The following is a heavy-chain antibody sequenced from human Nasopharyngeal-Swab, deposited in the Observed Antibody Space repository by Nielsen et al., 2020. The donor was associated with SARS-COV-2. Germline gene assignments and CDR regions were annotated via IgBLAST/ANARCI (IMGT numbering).Heavy chain of an antibody. Sequence: SETLSLTCTVSGGSISSYYWSWIRQPPGKGLEWIGYIFYSGSTNYNPSLKSRVTISVDTSKNQFSLKLSSVTAADTAVYYCARFLRESATVTAFDYWGQGRLVTVSS. J-gene: IGHJ4*02. D-gene: IGHD4-17*01. CDR2: IFYSGST. V-gene: IGHV4-59*01. CDR3: ARFLRESATVTAFDY. CDR1: GGSISSYY.